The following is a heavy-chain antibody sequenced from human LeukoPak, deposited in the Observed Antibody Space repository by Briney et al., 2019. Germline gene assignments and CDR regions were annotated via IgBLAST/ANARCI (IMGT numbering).Heavy chain of an antibody. CDR2: IIPILGIA. J-gene: IGHJ4*02. Sequence: SVKVSCKASGGTFSSYAISWVRQAPGQGLEWMGRIIPILGIANYAQKFQGRVTITADKSTSTAYMELSSLRSEDTAVYYCARDLGYCSGGSCYARSDNWGQGTLVTVSS. D-gene: IGHD2-15*01. CDR1: GGTFSSYA. CDR3: ARDLGYCSGGSCYARSDN. V-gene: IGHV1-69*04.